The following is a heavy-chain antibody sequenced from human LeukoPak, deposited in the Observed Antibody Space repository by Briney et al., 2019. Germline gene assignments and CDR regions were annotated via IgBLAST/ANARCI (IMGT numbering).Heavy chain of an antibody. J-gene: IGHJ4*02. V-gene: IGHV3-23*01. CDR1: GSTFNNYA. D-gene: IGHD3-10*01. CDR3: AKDSVPYYYGSGSYPDY. CDR2: ISGSGGST. Sequence: GGSLRLSCAASGSTFNNYAMSWVRQAPGKGLEWVSGISGSGGSTYYADSVKGRFTISRDNSKNTLYLQMNSLTAEDTAVYYCAKDSVPYYYGSGSYPDYWGQGTLVTVSS.